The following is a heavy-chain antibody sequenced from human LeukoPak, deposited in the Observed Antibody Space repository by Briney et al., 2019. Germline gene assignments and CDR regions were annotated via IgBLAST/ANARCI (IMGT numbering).Heavy chain of an antibody. J-gene: IGHJ4*02. CDR2: ISWNSGSI. D-gene: IGHD2-15*01. Sequence: PGRSLRLSCAASGFTFGDYAMHWVRQAPGKGLEWVSGISWNSGSIGYADSVKGRFTISRDNAKNSLYLQMNSLRAEDTALHYCAKDKGYCSGGSCHRYYFDYWGQGTLVTVSS. CDR3: AKDKGYCSGGSCHRYYFDY. V-gene: IGHV3-9*01. CDR1: GFTFGDYA.